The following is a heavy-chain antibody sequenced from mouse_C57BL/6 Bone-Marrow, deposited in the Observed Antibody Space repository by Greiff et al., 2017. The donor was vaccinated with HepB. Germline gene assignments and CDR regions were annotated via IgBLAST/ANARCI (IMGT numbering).Heavy chain of an antibody. J-gene: IGHJ1*03. Sequence: EVQLVESGGGLVQPKGSLKLSCAASGFSFNTYAMNWVRQAPGKGLEWVARIRSKSNNYATYYADSVKDRFTISRDDSESMLYLQMNNLETEDTAMYYCVRRGDYYGYWYFDVWGTGTTVTVSS. CDR2: IRSKSNNYAT. CDR1: GFSFNTYA. D-gene: IGHD1-1*01. V-gene: IGHV10-1*01. CDR3: VRRGDYYGYWYFDV.